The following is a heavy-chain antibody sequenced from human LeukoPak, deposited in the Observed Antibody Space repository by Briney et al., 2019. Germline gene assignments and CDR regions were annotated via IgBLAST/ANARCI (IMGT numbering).Heavy chain of an antibody. CDR2: IYSGGST. CDR3: ARGGDGYNYEGNYFDY. V-gene: IGHV3-66*01. CDR1: GFTVSSNY. Sequence: GGSLRLSCAASGFTVSSNYMSWVRQAPGKGLEWVSVIYSGGSTYYADSVKGRFTISRDNSKNTLYLQMNSLRAEDTAVYYCARGGDGYNYEGNYFDYRGQGTLVTVSS. D-gene: IGHD5-24*01. J-gene: IGHJ4*02.